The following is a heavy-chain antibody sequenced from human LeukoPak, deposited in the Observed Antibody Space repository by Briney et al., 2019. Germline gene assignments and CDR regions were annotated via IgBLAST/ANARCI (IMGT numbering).Heavy chain of an antibody. J-gene: IGHJ4*02. D-gene: IGHD5-18*01. CDR3: ARASDVDTAMAPDY. CDR1: GGSISSYY. V-gene: IGHV4-59*01. CDR2: IYYSGST. Sequence: SETLSLTCTVSGGSISSYYWSWIRQPPGKGLEWIGYIYYSGSTNYNPSLKSRVTISVDTSKNQFSLKLSCVTAADTAVYYCARASDVDTAMAPDYWGQGTLVTVSS.